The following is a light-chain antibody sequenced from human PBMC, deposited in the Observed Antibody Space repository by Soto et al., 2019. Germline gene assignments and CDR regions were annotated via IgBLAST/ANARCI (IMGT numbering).Light chain of an antibody. Sequence: VLTQSPATLSLAPGERPTLSLRSIQSVSSYLAWYQQKPGQAPRLLIYGAFSRATGIRDRFSGSGSGTDFTLTISRLEPEDFAVYYCQQYGSSITFGQGTRLEIK. CDR3: QQYGSSIT. J-gene: IGKJ5*01. CDR2: GAF. V-gene: IGKV3-20*01. CDR1: QSVSSY.